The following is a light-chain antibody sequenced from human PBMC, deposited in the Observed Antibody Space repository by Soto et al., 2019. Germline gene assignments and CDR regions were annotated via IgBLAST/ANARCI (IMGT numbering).Light chain of an antibody. V-gene: IGKV3-15*01. Sequence: EVVMRQSPATLSVSPGEVATLSCRAIQGIVDTLACYQHKPGQTPRLLIYDTSTRATGVPTMFSGSRSWAEFTPTINSLQSEDFAVYSSKPYNNXPLTCGGGTKV. CDR2: DTS. CDR3: KPYNNXPLT. CDR1: QGIVDT. J-gene: IGKJ4*01.